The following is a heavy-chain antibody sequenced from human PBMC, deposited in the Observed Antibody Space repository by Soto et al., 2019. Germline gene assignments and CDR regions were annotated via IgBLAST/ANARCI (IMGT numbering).Heavy chain of an antibody. CDR1: GFTFSSYW. J-gene: IGHJ3*02. D-gene: IGHD3-10*01. V-gene: IGHV3-74*01. CDR2: INSDGTSI. CDR3: ARGGSVTYRGAFDI. Sequence: EVQLVESGGDLVQPGGSLRLSCAASGFTFSSYWMHWVRQAPGKGLVWVSRINSDGTSISYADSVKGRFTISRDNAKNTLYLQMNSLRAEDTAVYYCARGGSVTYRGAFDIWGQGTMVTVSS.